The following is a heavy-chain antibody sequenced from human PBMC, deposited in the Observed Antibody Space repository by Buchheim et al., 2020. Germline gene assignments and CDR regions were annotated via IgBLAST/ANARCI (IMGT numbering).Heavy chain of an antibody. D-gene: IGHD3-16*01. CDR3: TRAAIEDLGWDVFPWFDP. Sequence: EVQLVESGGGLVQPGRSLRLSCTASGFTFGDYAMSWFRQAPGKGLEWVGFIRSKAYGGTTEYAASVKGRFTISRDDSKSIAYLQMNSLKTEDTAVYYCTRAAIEDLGWDVFPWFDPWGQGTL. CDR1: GFTFGDYA. V-gene: IGHV3-49*03. CDR2: IRSKAYGGTT. J-gene: IGHJ5*02.